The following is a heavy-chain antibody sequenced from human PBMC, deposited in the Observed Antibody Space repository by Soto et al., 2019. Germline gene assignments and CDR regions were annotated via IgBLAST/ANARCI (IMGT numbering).Heavy chain of an antibody. V-gene: IGHV5-10-1*01. CDR1: GYSFTSYW. Sequence: PGESLKISCKGSGYSFTSYWISWVRQMPWKGLEWMGRIDPSDSYTNYSPSFQGHVTISADKSISTAYLQWSSLKDSDTAMYYCARRRSSTLYYYYYYGMDVWGQGTTMTV. CDR3: ARRRSSTLYYYYYYGMDV. D-gene: IGHD6-13*01. J-gene: IGHJ6*02. CDR2: IDPSDSYT.